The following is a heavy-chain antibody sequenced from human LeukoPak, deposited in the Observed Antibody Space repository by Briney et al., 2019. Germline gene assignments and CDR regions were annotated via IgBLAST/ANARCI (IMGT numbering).Heavy chain of an antibody. Sequence: GGSLRLSCAASGFTFSSYSMNWLRQAPGKGLEWVSFISSSSSYIFYADSVKGRFTISRDNSKNSLYLQMNSLRAEDTAVYYCARGDPYYDCSGYYGFDPWGQGTLVTVSS. CDR2: ISSSSSYI. CDR1: GFTFSSYS. J-gene: IGHJ5*02. CDR3: ARGDPYYDCSGYYGFDP. V-gene: IGHV3-21*01. D-gene: IGHD3-22*01.